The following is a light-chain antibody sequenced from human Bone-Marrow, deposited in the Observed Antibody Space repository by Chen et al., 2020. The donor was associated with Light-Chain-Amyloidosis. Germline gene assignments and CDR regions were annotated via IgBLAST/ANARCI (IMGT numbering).Light chain of an antibody. V-gene: IGLV2-14*01. CDR3: SSYTITNTLV. CDR2: EVT. CDR1: SSDVGGDNH. Sequence: QSALTQPASVSGSPGQSITISCTGTSSDVGGDNHVSWYQQHPDKAPKLMIYEVTTRPSWVPDRFSGSMSDNTASLTISGLQTEDEADYFCSSYTITNTLVFGSGTRVTVL. J-gene: IGLJ1*01.